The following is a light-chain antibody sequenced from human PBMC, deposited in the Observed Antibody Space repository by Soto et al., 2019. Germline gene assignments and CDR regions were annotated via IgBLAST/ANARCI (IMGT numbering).Light chain of an antibody. CDR2: EVS. V-gene: IGLV2-8*01. CDR1: SSDVGGYNY. J-gene: IGLJ2*01. Sequence: QSALTQPPSASGSPGQSVTISCTGTSSDVGGYNYVSWYQQHPGKAPKLMIYEVSKRPSGVPDRFSGSKSGNTASLTVSGLQAEDEADDYCSSYAGSNCHVVFGGGTKLTVL. CDR3: SSYAGSNCHVV.